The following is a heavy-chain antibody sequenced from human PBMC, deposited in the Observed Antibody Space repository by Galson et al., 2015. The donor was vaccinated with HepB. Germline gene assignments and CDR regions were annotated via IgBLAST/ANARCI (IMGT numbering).Heavy chain of an antibody. J-gene: IGHJ3*02. V-gene: IGHV2-70*11. CDR3: ARLTSRLLWFGSEAFDI. CDR1: GFSLSTSGMC. Sequence: PALVKPTQTLTLTCTFSGFSLSTSGMCVSWIRQPPGKALEWLARIDWDDDKYYSTFLKTRLTISKDTSKNQVVLTMTNMDPVDTATYYCARLTSRLLWFGSEAFDIWGQGTMVTVSS. D-gene: IGHD3-10*01. CDR2: IDWDDDK.